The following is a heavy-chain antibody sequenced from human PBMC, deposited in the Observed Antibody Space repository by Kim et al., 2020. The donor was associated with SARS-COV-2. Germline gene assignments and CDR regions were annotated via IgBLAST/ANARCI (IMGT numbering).Heavy chain of an antibody. V-gene: IGHV1-18*01. CDR3: ARVEGLRFLEWTENF. CDR2: VTTYTGHT. J-gene: IGHJ4*02. CDR1: GYTFSRYA. Sequence: ASVKVSCKASGYTFSRYAISWVRQAPGQGLEWMGWVTTYTGHTNYAQSLQGRVDMTADISTNTAYMELTNLTYGDTAVYFCARVEGLRFLEWTENFWGQGPLIAVSS. D-gene: IGHD3-3*01.